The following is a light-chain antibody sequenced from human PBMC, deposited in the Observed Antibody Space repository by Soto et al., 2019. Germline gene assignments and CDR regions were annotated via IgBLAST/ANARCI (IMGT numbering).Light chain of an antibody. V-gene: IGKV3-20*01. CDR3: QQYGSLSWT. CDR1: QNVDSNY. CDR2: GAS. J-gene: IGKJ1*01. Sequence: EILLTQSPGTLSLSPGERATLSCRASQNVDSNYLAWYQQKHGQAPRIIIFGASGRDTGIPDRFSGSGSGTDFTLTISRLEPEDFAMYYCQQYGSLSWTFGQGTKVDIK.